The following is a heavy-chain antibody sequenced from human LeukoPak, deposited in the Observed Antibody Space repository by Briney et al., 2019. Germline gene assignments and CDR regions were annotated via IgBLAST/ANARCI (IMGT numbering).Heavy chain of an antibody. J-gene: IGHJ3*02. Sequence: PGRSLRLSCAASGFTFDDYAMHWVRQAPGKGLEWVSGISWNSGSIGYADSVKGRFTISRDNAKNSLYLQMNSLRAEDTALYYCAKPKLMTTVTTGAFDIWGQGTMVTVSS. CDR3: AKPKLMTTVTTGAFDI. CDR1: GFTFDDYA. D-gene: IGHD4-11*01. CDR2: ISWNSGSI. V-gene: IGHV3-9*01.